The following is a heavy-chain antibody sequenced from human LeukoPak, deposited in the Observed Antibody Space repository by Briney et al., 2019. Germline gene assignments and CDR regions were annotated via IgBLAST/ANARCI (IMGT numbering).Heavy chain of an antibody. Sequence: GESLKISCKASRYIISNYWIGWLRQLPGRGLEWMGIIYPGDYDTRYQQSFQGHVTISVDTSISTAYLQWSSLKASDSAMYYCAAALSSSRPGDFAYWGQGTLVTVSS. D-gene: IGHD2-15*01. CDR2: IYPGDYDT. V-gene: IGHV5-51*01. J-gene: IGHJ4*02. CDR3: AAALSSSRPGDFAY. CDR1: RYIISNYW.